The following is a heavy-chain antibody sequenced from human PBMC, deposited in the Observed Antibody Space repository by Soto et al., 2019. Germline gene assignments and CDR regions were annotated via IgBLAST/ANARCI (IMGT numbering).Heavy chain of an antibody. V-gene: IGHV3-23*01. D-gene: IGHD3-22*01. J-gene: IGHJ4*02. CDR2: ISGSGGST. CDR3: AKYYYDSSGYYPVVGY. Sequence: PGGSLRLSCAASGFTFSSYAMSWVRQAPGKGLEWVSAISGSGGSTYYADSVKGRFTISRDNSKNTLYLQMNSLRAEDTAVYYCAKYYYDSSGYYPVVGYWGQGTLVTVSS. CDR1: GFTFSSYA.